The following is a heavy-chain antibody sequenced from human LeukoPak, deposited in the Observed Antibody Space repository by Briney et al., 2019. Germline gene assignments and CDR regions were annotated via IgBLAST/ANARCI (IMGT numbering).Heavy chain of an antibody. D-gene: IGHD2-15*01. CDR3: ARVSVVAATSAFDI. CDR1: GGSISSSSYY. CDR2: IYYSGST. V-gene: IGHV4-39*07. Sequence: SETLSLTCTVSGGSISSSSYYWGWIRQPPGKGLEWIGSIYYSGSTYYNPSLKSRVTISVDTSKNQFSLKLSSVTAADTAVYYCARVSVVAATSAFDIWGQGTMVTVSS. J-gene: IGHJ3*02.